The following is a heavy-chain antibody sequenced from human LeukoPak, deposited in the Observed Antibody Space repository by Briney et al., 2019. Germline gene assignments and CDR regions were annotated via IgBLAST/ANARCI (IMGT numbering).Heavy chain of an antibody. D-gene: IGHD2-15*01. Sequence: KTSETLSLTCAVYGGSFSGYYWSWIRQPPGKGLEWIGEINHSGSTNYNPSLKSRVTISVDTSKNQFSLKLSSVTAADTAVYYCARGIWTVVVAATPTLRYNWFDPWGQGTLVTVSS. CDR1: GGSFSGYY. CDR2: INHSGST. CDR3: ARGIWTVVVAATPTLRYNWFDP. J-gene: IGHJ5*02. V-gene: IGHV4-34*01.